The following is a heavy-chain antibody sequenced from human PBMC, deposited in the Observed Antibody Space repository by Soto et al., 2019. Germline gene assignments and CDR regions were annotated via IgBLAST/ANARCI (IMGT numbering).Heavy chain of an antibody. V-gene: IGHV3-23*01. Sequence: EVQLLESGGGVVQPGGSLRLSCAASGFTFSAYAMSWVRQAPGKGLQWVSGVGGSDTDKHYADSVRGRFTVSRDNSKNKLYLQMNSLRVDDKAVYYCAKDATAVNGVWDPFDMWGQGTEVTVSS. CDR1: GFTFSAYA. CDR2: VGGSDTDK. D-gene: IGHD2-8*01. J-gene: IGHJ3*02. CDR3: AKDATAVNGVWDPFDM.